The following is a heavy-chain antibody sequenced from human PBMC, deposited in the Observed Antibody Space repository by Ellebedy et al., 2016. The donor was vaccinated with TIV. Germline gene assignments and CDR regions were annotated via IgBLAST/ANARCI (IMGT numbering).Heavy chain of an antibody. Sequence: GESLKISCAASGFPFSTYAMSWVRQAPGKGLEWVSVLSGSGGSTYYADSVKGRFTISRDNSKNTLYLQMNSLRAEDTAVYYCARDPLSVVTYFDYWGQGTLVTVSS. CDR3: ARDPLSVVTYFDY. CDR1: GFPFSTYA. D-gene: IGHD2/OR15-2a*01. J-gene: IGHJ4*02. CDR2: LSGSGGST. V-gene: IGHV3-23*01.